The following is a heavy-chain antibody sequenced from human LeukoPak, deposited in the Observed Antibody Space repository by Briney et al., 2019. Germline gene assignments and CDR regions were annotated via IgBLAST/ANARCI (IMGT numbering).Heavy chain of an antibody. J-gene: IGHJ4*02. D-gene: IGHD3/OR15-3a*01. CDR3: ARVGWFDKYYFDY. V-gene: IGHV3-33*01. Sequence: GGSLRLSCAASGFTFSSYGMHWVRQAPGKGLEWVAVIWYDGSNKYYADSVKGRFTISRDNSKNTLYLQMNSLRAEDTAVYYCARVGWFDKYYFDYGGQGTLVTVSS. CDR2: IWYDGSNK. CDR1: GFTFSSYG.